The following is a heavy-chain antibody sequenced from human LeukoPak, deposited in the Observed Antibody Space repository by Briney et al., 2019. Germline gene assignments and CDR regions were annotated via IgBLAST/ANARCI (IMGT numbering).Heavy chain of an antibody. CDR1: GFTFSSSW. D-gene: IGHD3-10*01. J-gene: IGHJ4*02. CDR2: IPHDRSNK. Sequence: GGSLRLSCAASGFTFSSSWIHWVRQAPGKGLEWVTFIPHDRSNKYYADSVKGRFTISRDNSKNTVYLQMNSRRAEDAAVYYCARPRGSGTYYLYSFDYWGQGTLVTVSS. V-gene: IGHV3-30*03. CDR3: ARPRGSGTYYLYSFDY.